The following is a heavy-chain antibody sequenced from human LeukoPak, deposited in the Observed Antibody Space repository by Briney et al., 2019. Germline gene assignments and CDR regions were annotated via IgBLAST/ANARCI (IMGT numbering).Heavy chain of an antibody. D-gene: IGHD3-22*01. CDR2: ISSSSSYI. CDR1: GFTFSSYS. Sequence: PGGSLRLSCAASGFTFSSYSMNWVRQAPGKGLEWVSSISSSSSYIYYADSVKGRFTISRDNAKNSLYLQMNSLRAEDTAVYYCARVSTSSGYWGHFDYWGQGTLVTVSS. V-gene: IGHV3-21*01. CDR3: ARVSTSSGYWGHFDY. J-gene: IGHJ4*02.